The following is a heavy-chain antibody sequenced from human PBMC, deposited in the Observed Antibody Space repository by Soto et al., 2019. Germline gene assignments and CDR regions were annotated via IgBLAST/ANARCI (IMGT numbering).Heavy chain of an antibody. CDR3: ARLIMVRGVLSWFDP. CDR1: GGSVSSGSYY. CDR2: IYYSGST. Sequence: QVQLQESGPGLAKPSETLSLTCTVSGGSVSSGSYYWSWIRQPPGKGLEWIGYIYYSGSTNYNPSLKSRVTISVDTSKNQFSLKLSSVTAADTAVYYCARLIMVRGVLSWFDPWGQGTLVTVSS. J-gene: IGHJ5*02. D-gene: IGHD3-10*01. V-gene: IGHV4-61*01.